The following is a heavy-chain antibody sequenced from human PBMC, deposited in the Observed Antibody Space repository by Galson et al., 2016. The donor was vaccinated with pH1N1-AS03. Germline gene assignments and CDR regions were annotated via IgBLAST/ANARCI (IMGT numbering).Heavy chain of an antibody. D-gene: IGHD7-27*01. CDR2: INAGNGNT. Sequence: SVKVSCKASGYTFISYVMHWVRQAPGQRLEWMGWINAGNGNTTYSQSFQGRVTITRDTSASKAYMELSSLRSEDTAVYYCARGPGSYGMDVWGQGTTVTVSS. CDR1: GYTFISYV. CDR3: ARGPGSYGMDV. J-gene: IGHJ6*02. V-gene: IGHV1-3*01.